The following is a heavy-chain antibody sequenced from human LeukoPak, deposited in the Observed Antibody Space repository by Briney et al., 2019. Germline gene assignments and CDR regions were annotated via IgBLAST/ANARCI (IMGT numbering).Heavy chain of an antibody. CDR1: GYTFTSYD. D-gene: IGHD6-19*01. V-gene: IGHV1-8*01. CDR3: ATPVLAVAGVVFDY. CDR2: MNPNSGNT. Sequence: ASVKVSCKASGYTFTSYDINWVRQATGQGLEWMGWMNPNSGNTGYAQKFQGRVTMTEDTSTDTAYMELSSLRSEDTAVYYCATPVLAVAGVVFDYWGQGTLVTVSS. J-gene: IGHJ4*02.